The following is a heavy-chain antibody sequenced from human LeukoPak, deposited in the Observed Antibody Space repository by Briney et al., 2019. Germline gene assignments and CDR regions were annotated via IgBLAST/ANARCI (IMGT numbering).Heavy chain of an antibody. Sequence: SETLSLTCTVSGGSISSSSYYWGWIRQPPGKGLEWIGSIYYSGSTYYNPSLKSRVTISVDTSKNQFSLKLSSVTAADTAVYYCARRRVVPAARRGYFDYWGQGTLVTVSS. V-gene: IGHV4-39*01. J-gene: IGHJ4*02. CDR1: GGSISSSSYY. D-gene: IGHD2-2*01. CDR3: ARRRVVPAARRGYFDY. CDR2: IYYSGST.